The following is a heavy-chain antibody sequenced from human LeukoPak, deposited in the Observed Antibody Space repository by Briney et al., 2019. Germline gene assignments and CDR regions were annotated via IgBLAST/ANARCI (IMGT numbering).Heavy chain of an antibody. CDR3: ASVVVAATILNWFDP. J-gene: IGHJ5*02. CDR1: GGSISSSNW. V-gene: IGHV4-4*02. CDR2: IYHSGST. Sequence: SKTLSLTCAVSGGSISSSNWWSWVRQPPGKGLEWIGEIYHSGSTNYNPSLKSRVTISVDKSKNQFSLKLSSVTAADTAVYYCASVVVAATILNWFDPWGQGTLVTVSS. D-gene: IGHD2-15*01.